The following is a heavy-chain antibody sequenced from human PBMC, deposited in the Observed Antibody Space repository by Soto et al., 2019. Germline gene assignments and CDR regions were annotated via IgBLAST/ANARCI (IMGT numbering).Heavy chain of an antibody. CDR3: TTALGRVPTIT. V-gene: IGHV3-21*06. CDR1: GFTFSTSI. Sequence: GGSLRLSXAASGFTFSTSIMNWVRQAPGTGLEWVSSITSSSSHMFYADSVKGRFTISRDNARNSLYLQMNSLRAEDTAIYYCTTALGRVPTITWGQGTLVTVSS. D-gene: IGHD5-12*01. J-gene: IGHJ4*02. CDR2: ITSSSSHM.